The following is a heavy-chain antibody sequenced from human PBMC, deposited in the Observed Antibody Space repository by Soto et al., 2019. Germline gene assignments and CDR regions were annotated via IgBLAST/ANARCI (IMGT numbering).Heavy chain of an antibody. CDR1: GASISGFY. V-gene: IGHV4-4*07. D-gene: IGHD1-1*01. CDR2: IYATGTT. J-gene: IGHJ5*02. CDR3: VRDGTKTLRDWFDP. Sequence: PSATLSITYTVSGASISGFYWSWIRKSAGKGLEWIGRIYATGTTDYNPSLKSRVMMSVDTSKKQFSLKLRSVTAADTAVYYCVRDGTKTLRDWFDPWGQGISVTVSS.